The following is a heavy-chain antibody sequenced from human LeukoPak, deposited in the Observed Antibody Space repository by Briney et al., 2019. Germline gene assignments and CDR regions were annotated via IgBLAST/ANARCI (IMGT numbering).Heavy chain of an antibody. CDR2: ISNHGSNK. CDR1: GFTFSSYA. CDR3: ARGDFWSTRDPFDY. Sequence: PGRSLRLSCAASGFTFSSYAMHWVRQAPGKGLEWVAVISNHGSNKYYADSVKGRFTISRDNSKNTLYLQMNSLRAEDTAVYYCARGDFWSTRDPFDYWGQGTLVTVSS. J-gene: IGHJ4*02. V-gene: IGHV3-30*04. D-gene: IGHD3-3*01.